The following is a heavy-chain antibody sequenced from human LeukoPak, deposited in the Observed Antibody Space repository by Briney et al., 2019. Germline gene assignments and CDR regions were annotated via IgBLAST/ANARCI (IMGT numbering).Heavy chain of an antibody. J-gene: IGHJ6*03. CDR3: ARDYAGTTDYYYYYMDV. CDR1: GGTFSSYA. D-gene: IGHD1-7*01. V-gene: IGHV1-69*05. Sequence: SVKVSCKASGGTFSSYAISWVRQAPGQGLEWMGRIIPIFGTANYAQKFQGRVTITTDESTSTAYMELSSLRSEDTAVYYCARDYAGTTDYYYYYMDVWGKGTTVTVSS. CDR2: IIPIFGTA.